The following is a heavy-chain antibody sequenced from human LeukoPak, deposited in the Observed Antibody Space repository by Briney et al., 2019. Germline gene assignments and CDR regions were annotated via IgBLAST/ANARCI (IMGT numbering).Heavy chain of an antibody. D-gene: IGHD3-10*01. CDR3: ARDRRMVPDAFDI. CDR1: GFTFRSYS. Sequence: GRSLRLSCAASGFTFRSYSMNWVRQAPGKGLEWGSYIRSSSSTIYYADSVKGRFTISRDNAKNSLYLQMNSLRDEDTAVYYCARDRRMVPDAFDIWGQGTMVTVSS. CDR2: IRSSSSTI. V-gene: IGHV3-48*02. J-gene: IGHJ3*02.